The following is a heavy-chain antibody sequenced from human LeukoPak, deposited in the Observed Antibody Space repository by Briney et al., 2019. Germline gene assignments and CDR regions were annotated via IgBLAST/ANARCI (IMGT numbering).Heavy chain of an antibody. D-gene: IGHD2-2*01. Sequence: GASVKVSCKASGYTFTGYYMHWVRQAPGQGLEWMGWINPNSGGTNYAQKFQGRVTMTRDTSISTAYMELSRLRSDDTAVYYCARDGIVVVPAAIHYYMDVWGKGTTVTVSS. CDR2: INPNSGGT. J-gene: IGHJ6*03. CDR3: ARDGIVVVPAAIHYYMDV. CDR1: GYTFTGYY. V-gene: IGHV1-2*02.